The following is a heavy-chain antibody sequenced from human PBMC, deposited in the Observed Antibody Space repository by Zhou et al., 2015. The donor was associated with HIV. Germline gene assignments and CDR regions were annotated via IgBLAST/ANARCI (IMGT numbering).Heavy chain of an antibody. CDR1: GGTFSSYA. D-gene: IGHD2-2*01. V-gene: IGHV1-69*01. Sequence: QVQLVQSGAEVKKPGSSVKVSCKASGGTFSSYAISWVRQAPGQGLEWMGGIIPIFGTANYAQKFQGRVTITADESTSTAYMELSSLRSEDTAVYYCARAEYIVVVPPGSYYFDYWGQGTLVTVSS. CDR3: ARAEYIVVVPPGSYYFDY. J-gene: IGHJ4*02. CDR2: IIPIFGTA.